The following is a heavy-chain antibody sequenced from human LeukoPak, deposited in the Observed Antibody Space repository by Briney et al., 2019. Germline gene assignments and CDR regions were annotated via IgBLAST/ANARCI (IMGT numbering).Heavy chain of an antibody. CDR2: IKSKSSGGTA. D-gene: IGHD3-3*01. V-gene: IGHV3-15*01. CDR3: TTGHDFCSDDPFDY. Sequence: PGGSLRLSCTASGFTFSDAWMSWVRQAPGKGLEWVGFIKSKSSGGTAEYAASVEGRFTISRDDSKNTLYMQKNSLKTEDTAVYYCTTGHDFCSDDPFDYWGQGTQVTVSS. CDR1: GFTFSDAW. J-gene: IGHJ4*02.